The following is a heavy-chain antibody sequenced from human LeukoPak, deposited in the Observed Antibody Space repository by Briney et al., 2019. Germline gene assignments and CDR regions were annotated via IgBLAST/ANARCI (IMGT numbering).Heavy chain of an antibody. V-gene: IGHV3-7*01. J-gene: IGHJ4*02. CDR3: ANLGPPGRDHYLES. D-gene: IGHD5-24*01. CDR1: GFTFSSYW. Sequence: GGSLRLSCTASGFTFSSYWMGWVRQAPGKGPEWVANINQVGSSKYFVDSVKGRFIISRDNAKNSLYLQMNSLRDEDTAVYYCANLGPPGRDHYLESWGQGTLVTVSS. CDR2: INQVGSSK.